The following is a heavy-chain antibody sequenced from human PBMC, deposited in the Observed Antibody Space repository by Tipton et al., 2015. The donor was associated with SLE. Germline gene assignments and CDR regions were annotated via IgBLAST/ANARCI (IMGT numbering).Heavy chain of an antibody. V-gene: IGHV4-31*03. Sequence: TLSLTCTVSGGSITSGGYYWSLIRQHPGKGLEWIGYIYYSGTTYYNPSLKSRVTISVDTSKSQFSLKLSSVTAADTAVYYCARDDYGDSSTPYDYWGQGTLVTVSS. D-gene: IGHD4-17*01. CDR3: ARDDYGDSSTPYDY. CDR1: GGSITSGGYY. CDR2: IYYSGTT. J-gene: IGHJ4*02.